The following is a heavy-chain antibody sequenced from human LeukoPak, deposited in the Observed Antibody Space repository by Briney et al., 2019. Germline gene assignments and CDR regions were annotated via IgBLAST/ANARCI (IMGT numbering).Heavy chain of an antibody. CDR2: ITPTYGA. V-gene: IGHV1-2*02. CDR1: GYSFTAYA. J-gene: IGHJ5*02. CDR3: ARQVDVKYCSSTSCYVWDWFDP. D-gene: IGHD2-2*01. Sequence: ASVKVSCKSSGYSFTAYAMHWVRQAPGQGLELVGWITPTYGAEYAQKLQGRVTMTSDTSMSTVYMDLNRLTSDDTAVYYCARQVDVKYCSSTSCYVWDWFDPWGQGTLVTVSS.